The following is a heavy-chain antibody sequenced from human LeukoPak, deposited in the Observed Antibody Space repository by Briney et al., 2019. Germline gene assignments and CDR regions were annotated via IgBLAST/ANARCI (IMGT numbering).Heavy chain of an antibody. CDR3: AKAPPSRYSYYYGMDV. D-gene: IGHD2-2*01. J-gene: IGHJ6*02. Sequence: GGSLRLSCAASGFTFSSYAMSWVRQAPGKGLEWVSAISGSGGSTYYADSVKGRFTISRDISKNTLYLQMNSLRAEDTAVYYFAKAPPSRYSYYYGMDVWGQGTTVTVSS. CDR1: GFTFSSYA. V-gene: IGHV3-23*01. CDR2: ISGSGGST.